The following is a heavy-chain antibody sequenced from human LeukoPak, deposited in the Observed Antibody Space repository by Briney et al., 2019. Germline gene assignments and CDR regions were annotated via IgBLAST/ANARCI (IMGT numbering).Heavy chain of an antibody. CDR2: ISSSGSTI. CDR1: GFTFSDYY. J-gene: IGHJ4*02. CDR3: ARTVVVPAAMGYYFDY. Sequence: GGSLRLSCAASGFTFSDYYMSWIRQAPEKGLEWVSYISSSGSTIYYADSVKGRLTISRDNAKNSLYLQMNSLRAEDTAVYYCARTVVVPAAMGYYFDYWGQGTLVTVSS. V-gene: IGHV3-11*01. D-gene: IGHD2-2*01.